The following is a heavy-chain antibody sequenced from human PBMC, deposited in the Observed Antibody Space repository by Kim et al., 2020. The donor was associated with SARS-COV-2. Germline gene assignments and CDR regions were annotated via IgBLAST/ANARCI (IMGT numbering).Heavy chain of an antibody. CDR3: ARDRCGGDCYSGFSPAPNAFDI. CDR2: ISSSSSYI. D-gene: IGHD2-21*01. V-gene: IGHV3-21*01. CDR1: GFTFSSYS. J-gene: IGHJ3*02. Sequence: GGSLRLSCAASGFTFSSYSMNWVRQAPGKGLEWVSSISSSSSYIYYADSVKGRFTISRDNAKNSLYLQMNSLRAEDTAVYYCARDRCGGDCYSGFSPAPNAFDIWGQGTMVTVSS.